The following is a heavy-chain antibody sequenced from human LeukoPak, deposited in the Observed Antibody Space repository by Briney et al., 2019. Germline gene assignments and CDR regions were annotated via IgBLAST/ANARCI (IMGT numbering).Heavy chain of an antibody. CDR3: VKDGGYSYGFPYYYYGMDV. CDR1: GFTFSRYA. D-gene: IGHD5-18*01. CDR2: ISSNGGST. V-gene: IGHV3-64D*06. J-gene: IGHJ6*02. Sequence: QSGGSLRLSCAASGFTFSRYAMHWVRQAPGKGLEYVSAISSNGGSTYYADSVKGRFTISRDNSKNTLYLQMSSLRAEDTAVYYCVKDGGYSYGFPYYYYGMDVWGQGTTVTVSS.